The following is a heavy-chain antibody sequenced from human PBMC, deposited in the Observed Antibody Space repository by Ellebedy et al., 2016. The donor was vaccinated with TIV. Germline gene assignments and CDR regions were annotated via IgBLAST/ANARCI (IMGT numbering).Heavy chain of an antibody. CDR3: ATSGRVVGATTNAFDI. J-gene: IGHJ3*02. Sequence: MPSETLSLTCAVYGGSFSGYYWSWIRQPPGKGLEWIGEINHSGSTNYNPSLKSRVTISVDTSKNQFSLKLSSVTAADTAVYYCATSGRVVGATTNAFDIWGQGTMVTVSS. V-gene: IGHV4-34*01. D-gene: IGHD1-26*01. CDR2: INHSGST. CDR1: GGSFSGYY.